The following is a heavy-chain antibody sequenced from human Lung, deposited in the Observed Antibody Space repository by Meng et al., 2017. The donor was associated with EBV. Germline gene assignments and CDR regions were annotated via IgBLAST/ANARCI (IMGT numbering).Heavy chain of an antibody. J-gene: IGHJ1*01. V-gene: IGHV3-15*01. CDR2: IKSNVNGGTT. Sequence: EEQLVESXXGXVXXGGXLGLSCAVSGFILINLWMTWVRQAPRRGLELVGLIKSNVNGGTTDYAAPMKGKFTISRDDSKSTIYLQMNSLKAEDTAVYFCTTDPPYTMGRYSQHWGQGTLVTVSS. D-gene: IGHD3-10*01. CDR1: GFILINLW. CDR3: TTDPPYTMGRYSQH.